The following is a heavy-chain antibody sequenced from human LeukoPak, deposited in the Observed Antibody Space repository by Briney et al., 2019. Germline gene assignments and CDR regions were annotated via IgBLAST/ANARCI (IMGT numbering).Heavy chain of an antibody. V-gene: IGHV3-23*01. D-gene: IGHD3-22*01. Sequence: GGSLRLSCAASGFTFSDNAMSWVRQAPGKGLEWVSAISASGGTIYYADSVKGRFIISRDNSKNTLYLQMHTLRAEDTALYYCAKATMIIGGFDYWGQETLVSVSS. CDR2: ISASGGTI. CDR1: GFTFSDNA. CDR3: AKATMIIGGFDY. J-gene: IGHJ4*02.